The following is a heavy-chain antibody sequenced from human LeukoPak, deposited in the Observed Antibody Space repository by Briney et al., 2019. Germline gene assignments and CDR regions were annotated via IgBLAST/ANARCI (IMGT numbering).Heavy chain of an antibody. CDR2: IWYDGSNK. D-gene: IGHD3-10*01. CDR1: GFTFSSYG. CDR3: ARGEYYYGSGSSTDY. V-gene: IGHV3-33*01. Sequence: GRSLRLSCAASGFTFSSYGMHWVRQAPGKGLEWVAVIWYDGSNKYYADSVKGRFTISRDNSKNTLYLQMNSLRAEDTAVYYCARGEYYYGSGSSTDYWGQGTLVTVSS. J-gene: IGHJ4*02.